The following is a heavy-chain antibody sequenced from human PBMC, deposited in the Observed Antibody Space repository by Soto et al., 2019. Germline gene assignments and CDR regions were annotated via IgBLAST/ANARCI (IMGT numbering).Heavy chain of an antibody. V-gene: IGHV2-26*01. J-gene: IGHJ5*01. CDR1: GFSLSNAKMG. D-gene: IGHD6-13*01. Sequence: QVTLKESGPVLMKPTETLTLTCTVSGFSLSNAKMGVSWIRQPPGKALEWLAHIFSTDEKSYSTSLKSRLTISKDTSKSQVVLTMTSMDPVDTATYYCARMYTGSFGRRFDSWGQGTLVTVSS. CDR2: IFSTDEK. CDR3: ARMYTGSFGRRFDS.